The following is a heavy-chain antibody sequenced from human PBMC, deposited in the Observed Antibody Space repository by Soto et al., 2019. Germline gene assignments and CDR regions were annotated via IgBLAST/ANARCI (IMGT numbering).Heavy chain of an antibody. CDR1: GGSISSGGYY. CDR3: ARDKGDDFWSGYSAFDI. CDR2: IYYSGST. J-gene: IGHJ3*02. Sequence: QVQLQESGPGLVKPSQTLSLTCTVSGGSISSGGYYWSWIRQHPGKGLGRIGYIYYSGSTYYNPSLKRRVTISVDTSKNQFSLKLSSVTAADTAVYYCARDKGDDFWSGYSAFDIWGQGTMVTVSS. V-gene: IGHV4-31*03. D-gene: IGHD3-3*01.